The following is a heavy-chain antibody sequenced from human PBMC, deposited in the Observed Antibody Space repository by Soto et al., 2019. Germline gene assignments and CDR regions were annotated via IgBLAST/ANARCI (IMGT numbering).Heavy chain of an antibody. CDR3: AKDRDGAAAGPAKFYGMDV. CDR2: ISGSGDST. CDR1: GFTFSSYA. D-gene: IGHD6-13*01. J-gene: IGHJ6*02. V-gene: IGHV3-23*01. Sequence: EVQLLESGGGLVQPGGSLRLSCAASGFTFSSYAMSWVRQAPGKGLEWVSVISGSGDSTYYADSVRGRFTISRDNSKNTLYLQMNSLRAEDTAVYYCAKDRDGAAAGPAKFYGMDVGGQGTTVTVSS.